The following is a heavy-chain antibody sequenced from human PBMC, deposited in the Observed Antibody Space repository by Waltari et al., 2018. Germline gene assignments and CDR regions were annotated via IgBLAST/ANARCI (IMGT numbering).Heavy chain of an antibody. CDR1: GFTFEDYA. CDR2: ISWNSGTI. V-gene: IGHV3-9*01. CDR3: AKSVGYSNYYFDY. Sequence: EVQLVESGGGLAQPGRSLRLSCAASGFTFEDYAMHWVRQPPGKGLEWVSGISWNSGTIDYADSVKGRFTISRDNAKNSLYLQMNSLRVEDTALYYCAKSVGYSNYYFDYWGQGTVVTVSS. D-gene: IGHD6-13*01. J-gene: IGHJ4*02.